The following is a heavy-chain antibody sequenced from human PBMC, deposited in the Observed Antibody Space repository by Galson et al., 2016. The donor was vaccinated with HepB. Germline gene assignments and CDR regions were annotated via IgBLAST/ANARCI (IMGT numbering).Heavy chain of an antibody. CDR1: GFTFSSYG. Sequence: SLRLSCAGSGFTFSSYGMNWVRQAPGKGLEWVAAIQFDGSKKYYGDSVKGRFTISRDDSKNTVYLQMSSLRAEDTAIYFCARDLSYGSNWFDPRGQGTLVTVSS. CDR2: IQFDGSKK. CDR3: ARDLSYGSNWFDP. J-gene: IGHJ5*02. D-gene: IGHD3-16*02. V-gene: IGHV3-33*01.